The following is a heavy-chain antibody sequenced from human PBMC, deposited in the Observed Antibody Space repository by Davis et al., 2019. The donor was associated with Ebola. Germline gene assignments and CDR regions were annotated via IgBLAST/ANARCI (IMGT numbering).Heavy chain of an antibody. Sequence: PGGSLRLSCTVSGGSISSSSYYWGWIRQPPGKGLEWIGSIYYSGSTYYNPSLKSRVTISVDTSKNQFSLKLSSVTAADTAVYYCARRGYYYYGMDVWGQGTTVTVSS. D-gene: IGHD3-16*01. V-gene: IGHV4-39*01. CDR2: IYYSGST. CDR3: ARRGYYYYGMDV. CDR1: GGSISSSSYY. J-gene: IGHJ6*02.